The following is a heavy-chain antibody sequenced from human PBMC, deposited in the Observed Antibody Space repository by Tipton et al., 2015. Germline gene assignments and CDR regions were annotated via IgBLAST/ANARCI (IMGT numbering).Heavy chain of an antibody. Sequence: QVQLVQSGAEVRKPGSAVKVSCTASGGGFNNYAVIWVRQAPGQGLEWMGGFIPIFNIPHYAQSFQGRVTITADESTGTAYMELSSLRSEDTAVYYCACQDYDSLTRDYQTVDYWGQGTLVTVSS. V-gene: IGHV1-69*01. J-gene: IGHJ4*02. D-gene: IGHD3-9*01. CDR3: ACQDYDSLTRDYQTVDY. CDR1: GGGFNNYA. CDR2: FIPIFNIP.